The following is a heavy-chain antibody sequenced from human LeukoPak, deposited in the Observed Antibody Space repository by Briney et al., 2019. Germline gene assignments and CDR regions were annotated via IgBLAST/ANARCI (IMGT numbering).Heavy chain of an antibody. Sequence: SGTLSLTCAVSGGSISSSNWWSWVRQPPGKGLEWIGEIYHSGSTNYNPSLKSRITISVDKSKNQFSLKLSSVTAADTAVYYCAREEQQLRGWFDPWGQGTLVTVSS. CDR1: GGSISSSNW. D-gene: IGHD6-13*01. V-gene: IGHV4-4*02. CDR3: AREEQQLRGWFDP. J-gene: IGHJ5*02. CDR2: IYHSGST.